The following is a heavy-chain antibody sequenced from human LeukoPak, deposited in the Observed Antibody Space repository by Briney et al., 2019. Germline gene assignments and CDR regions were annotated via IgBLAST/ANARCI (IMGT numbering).Heavy chain of an antibody. CDR2: IYHSGST. Sequence: SETLSLTCAVSGGSISSGGYFWSWIRQPPGKGLEWIGYIYHSGSTYYNPSLKSRVTISVDRSKNQFSLKLSSVTAADTAVYYCARAPVGHALPPRGYFDYWGQGTLVTVSS. CDR3: ARAPVGHALPPRGYFDY. V-gene: IGHV4-30-2*01. CDR1: GGSISSGGYF. J-gene: IGHJ4*02. D-gene: IGHD4-23*01.